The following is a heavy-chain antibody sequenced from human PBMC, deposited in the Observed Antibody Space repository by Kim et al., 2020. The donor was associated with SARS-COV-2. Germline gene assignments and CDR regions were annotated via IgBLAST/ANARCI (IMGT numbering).Heavy chain of an antibody. Sequence: GNGNTRYSQKFQGRVTFTMDTSASTAYMELSFLRSEDSAVYYCLGGFYFDYWGQGTLVTVSS. J-gene: IGHJ4*02. CDR3: LGGFYFDY. V-gene: IGHV1-3*01. CDR2: GNGNT. D-gene: IGHD3-16*01.